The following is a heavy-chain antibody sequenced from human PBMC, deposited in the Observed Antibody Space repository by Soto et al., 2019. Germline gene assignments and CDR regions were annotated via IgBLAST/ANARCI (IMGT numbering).Heavy chain of an antibody. D-gene: IGHD5-12*01. J-gene: IGHJ4*02. V-gene: IGHV4-34*01. CDR3: ARGGNSGYVW. CDR2: FNHSGST. CDR1: GGSFSGYY. Sequence: QVQLQQWGAGLLKPSETLSLTCAVYGGSFSGYYWSWIRQPPGKGLEWIGEFNHSGSTNYNPSLKXXGXLXXGTSKNQFSLKLSSVTAADTAVYYCARGGNSGYVWWGQGTLVTVSS.